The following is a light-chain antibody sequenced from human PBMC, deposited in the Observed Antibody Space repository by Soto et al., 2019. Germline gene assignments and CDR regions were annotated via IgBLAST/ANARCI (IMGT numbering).Light chain of an antibody. V-gene: IGKV3-15*01. CDR1: QSVSSN. CDR2: GAS. Sequence: EIVMTQSPATLSVSPGERATLSCRASQSVSSNLAWYQQKPGQAPRLLIYGASTRATGIPARFSGSGSGTEFTLTISSLQSEDFVVYYCQKYNIWPRTFGQGTKVDIK. J-gene: IGKJ1*01. CDR3: QKYNIWPRT.